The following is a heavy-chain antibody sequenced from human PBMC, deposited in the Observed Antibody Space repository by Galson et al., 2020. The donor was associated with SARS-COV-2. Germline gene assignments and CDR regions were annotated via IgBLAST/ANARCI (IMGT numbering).Heavy chain of an antibody. CDR3: ARDRGGVAYYYYGMDV. D-gene: IGHD2-15*01. CDR2: MSSSSSTI. V-gene: IGHV3-48*02. Sequence: GESLNISCAASGFTFSSYSMNWVRQAPGKGLEWVSYMSSSSSTIYYADSVKGRFTISRDNAKNSLYLQMNSLRDEDTAVYYCARDRGGVAYYYYGMDVWGQGNTVTVSS. J-gene: IGHJ6*02. CDR1: GFTFSSYS.